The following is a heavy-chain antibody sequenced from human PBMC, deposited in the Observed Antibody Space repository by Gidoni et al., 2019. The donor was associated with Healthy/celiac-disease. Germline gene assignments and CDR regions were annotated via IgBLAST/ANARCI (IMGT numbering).Heavy chain of an antibody. D-gene: IGHD4-17*01. CDR1: GFPFSSYG. V-gene: IGHV3-30*18. CDR2: ISYDGSNK. Sequence: QVQLVESGGGVVQPGRSLRLSCAASGFPFSSYGMHWVRQAPGKGLEWGEVISYDGSNKYYADSVKGRFTISRDNSKNTLYLQMNSLRAEDTAVYYCAKDRGLYGDYDYFDYWGQGTLVTVSS. J-gene: IGHJ4*02. CDR3: AKDRGLYGDYDYFDY.